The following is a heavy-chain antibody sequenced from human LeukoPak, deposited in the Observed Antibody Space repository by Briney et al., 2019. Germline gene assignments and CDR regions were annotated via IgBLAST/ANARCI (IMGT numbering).Heavy chain of an antibody. CDR1: GFTVSSNY. CDR3: GXESXYDYIWGTFDY. CDR2: IYSGGST. V-gene: IGHV3-53*01. D-gene: IGHD3-16*01. J-gene: IGHJ4*02. Sequence: QPGGSLRLSCAASGFTVSSNYMSWVRQAPGKGLEWVSVIYSGGSTYYADCVKGRFTISRDNSKNTLYLQMNSLRAEDRAVYYCGXESXYDYIWGTFDYWGQGTLVTVSS.